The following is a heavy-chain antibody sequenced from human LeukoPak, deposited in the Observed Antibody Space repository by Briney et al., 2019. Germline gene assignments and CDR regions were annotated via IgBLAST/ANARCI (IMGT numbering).Heavy chain of an antibody. D-gene: IGHD3-22*01. CDR2: IYYSGST. V-gene: IGHV4-31*03. CDR1: GGSISSGGYY. Sequence: PSQTLSLTCTVSGGSISSGGYYWSWIRPHPGKGLEWIGYIYYSGSTYYNPSLKSRVTISVDTSKNQFSLKLSSVTAADTAVYYCARASYDDSSGLTDPYYFDYWGQGTLVTVSS. J-gene: IGHJ4*02. CDR3: ARASYDDSSGLTDPYYFDY.